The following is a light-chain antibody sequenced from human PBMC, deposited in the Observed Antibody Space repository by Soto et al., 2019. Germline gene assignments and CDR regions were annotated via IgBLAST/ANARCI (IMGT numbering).Light chain of an antibody. CDR3: LQYYNYPWT. CDR2: AAS. CDR1: QGIRND. V-gene: IGKV1-6*01. J-gene: IGKJ1*01. Sequence: AIQLTQSPSSLSASVGDRVTITCRASQGIRNDLGWYQQKPGKAPKILVYAASSLQSGVPSRFRGSGSGTDFTLTISRLQSEDFSTYYCLQYYNYPWTFGQGTKVDIK.